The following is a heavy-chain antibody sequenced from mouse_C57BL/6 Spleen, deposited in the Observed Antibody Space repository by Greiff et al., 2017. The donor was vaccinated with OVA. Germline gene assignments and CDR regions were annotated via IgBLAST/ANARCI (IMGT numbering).Heavy chain of an antibody. CDR1: GYSITSGYY. CDR2: ISYDGSN. CDR3: ARPLYYGSSYDAMDY. J-gene: IGHJ4*01. D-gene: IGHD1-1*01. V-gene: IGHV3-6*01. Sequence: EVQRVESGPGLVKPSQSLSLTCSVTGYSITSGYYWNWIRQFPGNKLEWMGYISYDGSNNYNPSLKNRISITRDTSKNQFFLKLNSVTTEDTATYYCARPLYYGSSYDAMDYWGQGTSVTVSS.